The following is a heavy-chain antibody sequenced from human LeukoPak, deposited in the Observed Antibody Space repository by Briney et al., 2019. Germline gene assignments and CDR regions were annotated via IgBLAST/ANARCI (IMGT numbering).Heavy chain of an antibody. CDR1: GYTFINYW. J-gene: IGHJ4*02. CDR2: IYPAHSDT. V-gene: IGHV5-51*01. Sequence: GESLKISCKGSGYTFINYWIGWVRQMPGKGLEWMGIIYPAHSDTRYSPSFQGQVTISADKPISTAYLQWSSLKASDTGMYYCVRRGSPHSPGYVEEYWGQGALVTVSS. D-gene: IGHD3-16*01. CDR3: VRRGSPHSPGYVEEY.